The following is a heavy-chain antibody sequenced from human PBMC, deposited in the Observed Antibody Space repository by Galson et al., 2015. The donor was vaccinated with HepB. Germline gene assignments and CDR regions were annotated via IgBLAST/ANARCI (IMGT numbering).Heavy chain of an antibody. CDR1: GASIITSDHY. D-gene: IGHD1-1*01. J-gene: IGHJ6*02. Sequence: ETLSLTCSVSGASIITSDHYWVWIRQPPGKGLEWIGSFYYTDNNSYNPSLKSRVTISGDTSKNQVSLKSTSVTAADTAVYFCAKHNTGGMFYFQGMDVWGQGTTVIVSS. CDR2: FYYTDNN. V-gene: IGHV4-39*07. CDR3: AKHNTGGMFYFQGMDV.